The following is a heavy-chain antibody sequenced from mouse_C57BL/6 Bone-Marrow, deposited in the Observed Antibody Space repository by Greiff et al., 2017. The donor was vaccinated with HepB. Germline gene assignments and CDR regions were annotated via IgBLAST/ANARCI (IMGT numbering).Heavy chain of an antibody. J-gene: IGHJ4*01. CDR1: GYTFTSYW. Sequence: QVQLQQPGAELVRPGTSVKLSCKASGYTFTSYWMHWVKQRPGQGLEWIGVIDPSDSYTNYNQKFKGKATLTVYTSSSTAYMQLSSQTSEDTAVYYDAREEDYDGIPYDMDYWGQGTSVTVSS. CDR3: AREEDYDGIPYDMDY. CDR2: IDPSDSYT. D-gene: IGHD2-1*01. V-gene: IGHV1-59*01.